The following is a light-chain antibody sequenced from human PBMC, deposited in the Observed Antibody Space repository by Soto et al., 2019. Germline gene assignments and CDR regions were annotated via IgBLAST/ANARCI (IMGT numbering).Light chain of an antibody. CDR3: QQYKNYYS. Sequence: IVLTQSPVSLSLSPGERATLSCRASQFVGSNLAWYQQRPGQTPRLLIQGASTRATGIPARFSGSGSGTDFTLTISGLQSEDSAVYYCQQYKNYYSFGQGTKVEIK. CDR1: QFVGSN. CDR2: GAS. J-gene: IGKJ2*03. V-gene: IGKV3-15*01.